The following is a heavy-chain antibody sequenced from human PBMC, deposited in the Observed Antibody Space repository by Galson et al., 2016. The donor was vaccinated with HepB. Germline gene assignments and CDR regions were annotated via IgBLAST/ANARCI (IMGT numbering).Heavy chain of an antibody. CDR1: GNTFSSHS. Sequence: SLRLAWAASGNTFSSHSMHVVRYAAGTWLVWLALRWYDGSNNYYLDSVKGRFAVSRDISMNILYLQMNSRRAEDTAVYYCARYYGTYRAFDYWGQGTLVTVSS. V-gene: IGHV3-33*04. CDR2: RWYDGSNN. D-gene: IGHD3-10*01. CDR3: ARYYGTYRAFDY. J-gene: IGHJ4*02.